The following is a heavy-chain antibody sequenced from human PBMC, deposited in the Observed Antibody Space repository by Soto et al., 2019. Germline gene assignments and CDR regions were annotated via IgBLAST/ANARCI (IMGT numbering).Heavy chain of an antibody. CDR1: GYTFTGYY. D-gene: IGHD3-3*01. V-gene: IGHV1-2*04. Sequence: GASVKVSCKASGYTFTGYYMHWVRQAPGQGLEWMGWINPNSGGTNYAQKFQGWVTMTRDTSISTAYMELSRLRSDDTAVYYCARGITIFGVVITDTIDYWGQGTLVTAPQ. CDR2: INPNSGGT. J-gene: IGHJ4*02. CDR3: ARGITIFGVVITDTIDY.